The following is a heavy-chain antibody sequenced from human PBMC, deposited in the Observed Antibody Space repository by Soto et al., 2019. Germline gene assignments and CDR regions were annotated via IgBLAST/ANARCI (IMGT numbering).Heavy chain of an antibody. CDR3: TSLLAYCGGDCLNWFDP. D-gene: IGHD2-21*02. V-gene: IGHV3-73*02. J-gene: IGHJ5*02. CDR1: GFTFSGSA. Sequence: EVQLVESGGGLVQPGGSLKLSCAASGFTFSGSAMHWVRQASGKGLEWVGRIRSKANSYATAYAASVKGRFTISSDDSKNTAYLQMNSLKTEDTAVYYCTSLLAYCGGDCLNWFDPWGQGTLVTVSS. CDR2: IRSKANSYAT.